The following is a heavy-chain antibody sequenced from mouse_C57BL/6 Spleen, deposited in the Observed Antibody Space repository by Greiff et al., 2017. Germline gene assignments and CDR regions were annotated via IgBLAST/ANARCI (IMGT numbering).Heavy chain of an antibody. V-gene: IGHV1-55*01. CDR2: IYPGSGST. J-gene: IGHJ4*01. Sequence: QVQLQQPGAELVKPGASVKMSCKASGYTFTSYWITWVKQRPGQGLEWIGDIYPGSGSTNYNEKFKSTATLTVDTSSSTAYMQLSILTSEDYAVYYCARKLRYYAMDYWGQGTSVTVSS. CDR1: GYTFTSYW. D-gene: IGHD1-1*01. CDR3: ARKLRYYAMDY.